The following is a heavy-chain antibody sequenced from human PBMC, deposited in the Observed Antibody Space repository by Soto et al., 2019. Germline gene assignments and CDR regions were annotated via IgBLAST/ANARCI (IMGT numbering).Heavy chain of an antibody. D-gene: IGHD1-26*01. CDR2: IYYSGST. CDR3: ARHKVGATWYFDY. CDR1: GGSISSSSYY. J-gene: IGHJ4*02. V-gene: IGHV4-39*01. Sequence: SETLSLTCTVSGGSISSSSYYWGWIRQPPGKGLEWIGSIYYSGSTYYKPSLKSRVTISVDTSKNQFSLKLSSVTAADTAVYYCARHKVGATWYFDYWGQGTLVTVSS.